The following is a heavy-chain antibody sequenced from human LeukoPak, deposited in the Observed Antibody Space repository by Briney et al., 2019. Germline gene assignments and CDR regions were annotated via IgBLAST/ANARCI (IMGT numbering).Heavy chain of an antibody. CDR1: GFTFNGYG. Sequence: GGSLRLSCAASGFTFNGYGMHWVRQAPGKGLEWVAVISYDGSKKYYADSVKGRFTISRDNAKNSLYLQMNSLRAEDTALYHCARGYRVDAFDIWGQGTMVTVSS. J-gene: IGHJ3*02. CDR3: ARGYRVDAFDI. D-gene: IGHD5/OR15-5a*01. V-gene: IGHV3-30*03. CDR2: ISYDGSKK.